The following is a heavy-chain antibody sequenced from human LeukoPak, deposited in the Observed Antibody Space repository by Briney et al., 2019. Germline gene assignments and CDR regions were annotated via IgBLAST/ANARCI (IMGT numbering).Heavy chain of an antibody. CDR1: GYTFTSYA. V-gene: IGHV7-4-1*02. D-gene: IGHD3-10*01. J-gene: IGHJ4*02. CDR2: INTNTGNP. Sequence: ASVKVSCKASGYTFTSYAMNWVRQAPGQGLEWMGWINTNTGNPTYAQGFTGRFVFSLDTSVSTAYLQISSLKAEDTTVYYCARDDKMVRGVIMAVAYDWGQGTLVTVSS. CDR3: ARDDKMVRGVIMAVAYD.